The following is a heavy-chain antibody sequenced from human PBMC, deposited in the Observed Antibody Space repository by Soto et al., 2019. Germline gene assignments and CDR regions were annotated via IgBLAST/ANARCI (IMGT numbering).Heavy chain of an antibody. CDR1: GGSICHDTHY. V-gene: IGHV4-39*01. CDR3: ARLHCNSPNCVPLDP. Sequence: PSETLSLTSTDSGGSICHDTHYLGWIRHPPGKGLEWIGSISYSGTSSYNPSLKSRVTMSVDTSKKQLSLRLSSVIAADTAVYYCARLHCNSPNCVPLDPWGQGTLVTVS. D-gene: IGHD2-2*01. J-gene: IGHJ5*02. CDR2: ISYSGTS.